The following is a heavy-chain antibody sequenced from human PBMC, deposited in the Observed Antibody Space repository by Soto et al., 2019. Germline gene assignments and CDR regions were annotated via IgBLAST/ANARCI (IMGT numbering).Heavy chain of an antibody. Sequence: QVQLVESGGGVVQPGRSLRLSCVVSGFTFRNYGMHWVRQAPGKGLEWVADIWYDGSGQRYADSVQGRFTISRDNSKNTLYLQTNSLRVEDTAVYYCAKDQVLREYYGHALDFWGPGPTVTVSS. CDR3: AKDQVLREYYGHALDF. CDR2: IWYDGSGQ. V-gene: IGHV3-33*03. CDR1: GFTFRNYG. J-gene: IGHJ6*02. D-gene: IGHD3-10*01.